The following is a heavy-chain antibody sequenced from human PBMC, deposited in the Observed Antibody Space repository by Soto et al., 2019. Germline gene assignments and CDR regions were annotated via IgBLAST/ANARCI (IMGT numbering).Heavy chain of an antibody. V-gene: IGHV3-30*14. CDR3: ARDGYSGRSDGFDI. D-gene: IGHD5-12*01. CDR1: GFTFGAYT. CDR2: ISYDGNSE. Sequence: PGGSLRLSCAASGFTFGAYTMHWVRQAPGKGLEWVAAISYDGNSERYTDPVKGRFTVSRDNPSDTLYLQMNSLRVEDTAVYYCARDGYSGRSDGFDIWGQGTMVTVSS. J-gene: IGHJ3*02.